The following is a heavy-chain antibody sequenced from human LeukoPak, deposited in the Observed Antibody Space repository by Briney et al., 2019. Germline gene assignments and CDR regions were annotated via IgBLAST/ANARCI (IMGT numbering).Heavy chain of an antibody. V-gene: IGHV4-34*01. CDR2: INHSGST. D-gene: IGHD6-6*01. CDR3: ARGIAANY. CDR1: GGSFSGYY. Sequence: SETLSLTCAVYGGSFSGYYWSWIRQPPGKGLEWIGEINHSGSTNYNPSLKSRVTISVDTSKNQFSLKLSSVTAADTAVYYCARGIAANYWGQGTLVTVSS. J-gene: IGHJ4*02.